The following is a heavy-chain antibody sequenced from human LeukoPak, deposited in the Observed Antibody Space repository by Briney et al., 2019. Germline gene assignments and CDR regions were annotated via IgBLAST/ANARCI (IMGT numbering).Heavy chain of an antibody. CDR1: GGSFSGYY. J-gene: IGHJ3*02. Sequence: SETLSLTCAVYGGSFSGYYWGWIRQPPGKGLEWIGSIYYSGSTYYNPSLKSRVTISVDTSKNQFSLKLSSVTAADTAVYYCARDLFNRAAFDIWGQGTMVTVSA. V-gene: IGHV4-34*01. CDR3: ARDLFNRAAFDI. CDR2: IYYSGST. D-gene: IGHD3-10*01.